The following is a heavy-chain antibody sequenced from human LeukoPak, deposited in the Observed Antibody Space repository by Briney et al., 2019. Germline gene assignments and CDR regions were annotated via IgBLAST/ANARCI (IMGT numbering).Heavy chain of an antibody. CDR2: INHSGST. CDR1: GGSFSGYY. D-gene: IGHD6-13*01. CDR3: ARGRKGLGVYSSSWYGDY. V-gene: IGHV4-34*01. J-gene: IGHJ4*02. Sequence: SETPSLTCAVYGGSFSGYYWSWIRQPPGKGLEWIGEINHSGSTNYNPSLKSRVTISVDTSKNQFSLKLSSVTAADTAVYYCARGRKGLGVYSSSWYGDYWGQGTLVTVSS.